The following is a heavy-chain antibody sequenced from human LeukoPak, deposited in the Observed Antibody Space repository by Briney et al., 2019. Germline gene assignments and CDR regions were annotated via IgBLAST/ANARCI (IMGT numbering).Heavy chain of an antibody. Sequence: PGGPRNLPWPASGSPFTTYPRTWFPQPPGKGLKWFSAIIGSGGSTYYADSVKGRFTISRDNSKNTLYLQMNSLRAEDTAVYYCAKYSPKPRGYSYGRFDYWGQGTLVTVSS. V-gene: IGHV3-23*01. CDR2: IIGSGGST. CDR3: AKYSPKPRGYSYGRFDY. D-gene: IGHD5-18*01. J-gene: IGHJ4*02. CDR1: GSPFTTYP.